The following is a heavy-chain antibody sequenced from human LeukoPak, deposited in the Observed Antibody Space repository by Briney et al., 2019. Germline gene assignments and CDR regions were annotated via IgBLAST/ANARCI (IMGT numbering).Heavy chain of an antibody. CDR1: GGSISSYY. V-gene: IGHV4-4*09. CDR2: IYTSGST. CDR3: ARLSLGYRPRLYYYMDV. D-gene: IGHD2-2*01. J-gene: IGHJ6*03. Sequence: SETLSLTCTVSGGSISSYYWSWIRQPPGKGLEWIGYIYTSGSTNYNPSLKSRVTISVDTSKNQFSLKLSSVTAADTAVYYCARLSLGYRPRLYYYMDVWGKGTTVTVSS.